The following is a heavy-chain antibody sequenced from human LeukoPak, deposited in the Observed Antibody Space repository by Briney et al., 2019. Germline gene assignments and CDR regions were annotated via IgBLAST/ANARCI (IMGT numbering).Heavy chain of an antibody. CDR1: GYSFSRNW. D-gene: IGHD1-1*01. Sequence: RGESLKISCKGYGYSFSRNWIGWVRQMPGKGLEWMGIIYPADSDTRYSPSFQGQVTISADKSISTAFLQWSSLKASDTAMYYCARPGTTGTTIWGQGTLVTVSS. CDR2: IYPADSDT. J-gene: IGHJ4*02. V-gene: IGHV5-51*01. CDR3: ARPGTTGTTI.